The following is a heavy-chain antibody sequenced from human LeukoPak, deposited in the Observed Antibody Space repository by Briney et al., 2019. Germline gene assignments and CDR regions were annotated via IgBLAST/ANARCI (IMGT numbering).Heavy chain of an antibody. V-gene: IGHV3-23*01. D-gene: IGHD6-19*01. CDR1: GFTFSNYD. CDR3: TKRLVRHFDY. J-gene: IGHJ4*02. CDR2: ISASDDSP. Sequence: GGSLRLSCAASGFTFSNYDMNWVRQAPGKGLEWVSTISASDDSPYYADSVKGRFTISRDKSTNTLYLQMNSLRAEDTAVYYCTKRLVRHFDYWGQGTLVTVSS.